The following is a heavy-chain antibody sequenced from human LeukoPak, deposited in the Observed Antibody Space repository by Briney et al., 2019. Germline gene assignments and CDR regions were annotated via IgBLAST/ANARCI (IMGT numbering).Heavy chain of an antibody. V-gene: IGHV3-23*01. J-gene: IGHJ3*02. D-gene: IGHD3-22*01. CDR3: AKVLGKGYCDSSGAFDI. Sequence: GGSLRLSCAASGFTFSSYAMSWVRQAPGKGLDWVSAISGSGGSTYYADSVKGRFTISRDNSKNTLYLQMNSLRAEDTAVYYCAKVLGKGYCDSSGAFDIWGQGTMVTVSS. CDR2: ISGSGGST. CDR1: GFTFSSYA.